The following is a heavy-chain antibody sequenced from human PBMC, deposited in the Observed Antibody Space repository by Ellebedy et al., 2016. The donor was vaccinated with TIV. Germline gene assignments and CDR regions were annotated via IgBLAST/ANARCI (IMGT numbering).Heavy chain of an antibody. CDR2: MNPNSGNT. CDR1: GYTFTSYD. Sequence: AASVKVSCKASGYTFTSYDINWVRQATGQGLEWMGWMNPNSGNTGYAQKFQGRVTMTRNTSISTAYMELSSLRSEDTAVYYCAVSAIQKRYFQHWGQGTLVTVSS. J-gene: IGHJ1*01. CDR3: AVSAIQKRYFQH. V-gene: IGHV1-8*01. D-gene: IGHD2-15*01.